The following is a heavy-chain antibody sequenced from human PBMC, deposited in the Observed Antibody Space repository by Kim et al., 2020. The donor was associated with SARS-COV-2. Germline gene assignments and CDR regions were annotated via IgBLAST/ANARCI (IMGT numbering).Heavy chain of an antibody. CDR1: GGSISSYY. CDR2: IYYSGST. V-gene: IGHV4-59*08. D-gene: IGHD6-13*01. J-gene: IGHJ4*02. Sequence: SETLSLTCTVSGGSISSYYWSWIRQPPGKGLEWIGYIYYSGSTNYNPSLKSRVTISVDTSKNQFSLKLSSVTAADTAVYYCARHGKAAAGTTDYWGQGTLVTVSS. CDR3: ARHGKAAAGTTDY.